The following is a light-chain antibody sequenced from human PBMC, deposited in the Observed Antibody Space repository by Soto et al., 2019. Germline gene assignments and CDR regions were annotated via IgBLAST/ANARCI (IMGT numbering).Light chain of an antibody. CDR3: QQYGNSPIT. CDR1: QSVSSNY. V-gene: IGKV3-20*01. J-gene: IGKJ5*01. Sequence: EIVMTQSPVTLSASPGESATLSCRASQSVSSNYLAWYQQKPGQAPRLLIYGTSSRATGIPDRFSGSGSGTDFTLTISRLEPEDFAVYYCQQYGNSPITFGQGTRLEIK. CDR2: GTS.